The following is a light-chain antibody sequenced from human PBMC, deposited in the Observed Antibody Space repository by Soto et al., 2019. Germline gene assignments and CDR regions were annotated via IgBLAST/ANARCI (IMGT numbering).Light chain of an antibody. CDR3: PQRSNWEIT. CDR1: QGVSSY. Sequence: SPATLTLYKGERATLSCRASQGVSSYLAWYQQKPGQAPRLLIYDASNRATGIPARFSGSGPGTDFTLTISSLEPEDFAVYYWPQRSNWEITIGLGTRLEIK. J-gene: IGKJ5*01. V-gene: IGKV3D-11*01. CDR2: DAS.